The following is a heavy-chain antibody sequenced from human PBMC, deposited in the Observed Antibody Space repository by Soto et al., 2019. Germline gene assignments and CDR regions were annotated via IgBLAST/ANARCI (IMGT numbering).Heavy chain of an antibody. Sequence: SETLSLTCTVSGGSISSYYWSWIRQPAGKGLEWIGRIYTSGSTNYNPSLKSRVTMSVDTSKNQFSLKLSSVTAADTAVYYCARDQSNYDSNWFDPWGQGTLVTVS. CDR1: GGSISSYY. D-gene: IGHD4-4*01. CDR2: IYTSGST. CDR3: ARDQSNYDSNWFDP. V-gene: IGHV4-4*07. J-gene: IGHJ5*02.